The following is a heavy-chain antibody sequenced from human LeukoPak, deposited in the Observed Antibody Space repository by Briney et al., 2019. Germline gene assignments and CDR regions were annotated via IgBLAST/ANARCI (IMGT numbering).Heavy chain of an antibody. D-gene: IGHD6-19*01. CDR2: INHSGSI. V-gene: IGHV4-34*01. J-gene: IGHJ4*02. Sequence: SETLSLTCAVYGGSFSGYYWSWIRQPPGKGLGWIGEINHSGSINYNPSLKSRVTISVDTSKNQFSLKLSSVTAADTAVYYCAGAVAGYFDYWGQGTLVTVSS. CDR3: AGAVAGYFDY. CDR1: GGSFSGYY.